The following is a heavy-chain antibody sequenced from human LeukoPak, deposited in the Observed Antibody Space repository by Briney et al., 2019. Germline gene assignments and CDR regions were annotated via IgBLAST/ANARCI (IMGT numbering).Heavy chain of an antibody. CDR2: IYYSGST. CDR3: ARASVTLPFDC. J-gene: IGHJ4*02. V-gene: IGHV4-30-4*01. D-gene: IGHD4-17*01. Sequence: SETLSLTCTVSGGSISSGDYYWSWIRQPPGKGLEWIGYIYYSGSTYYNPSLKSRVTISVDTSKNQFSLKLSSVTAADTAVYYCARASVTLPFDCWGQGTLVTVSS. CDR1: GGSISSGDYY.